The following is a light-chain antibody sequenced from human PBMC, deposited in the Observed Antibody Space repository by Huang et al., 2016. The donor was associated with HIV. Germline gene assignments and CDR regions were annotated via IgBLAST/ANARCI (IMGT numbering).Light chain of an antibody. V-gene: IGKV4-1*01. Sequence: DIVMTQSPDSLAVSLGEGAPITCKSRQSVLYRSNKNNYLARYQQKPGQPPRLLIYLASSRESGVPDRFNGSGSGTDFTFTISNLQAEDVAVYYCQQYYKTPLTFGGGTKVEIK. CDR1: QSVLYRSNKNNY. J-gene: IGKJ4*01. CDR2: LAS. CDR3: QQYYKTPLT.